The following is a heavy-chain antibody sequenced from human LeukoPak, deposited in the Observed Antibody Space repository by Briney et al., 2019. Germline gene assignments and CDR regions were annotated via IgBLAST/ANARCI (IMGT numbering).Heavy chain of an antibody. CDR2: ISGSGGST. CDR1: GFTFSVYA. J-gene: IGHJ3*02. V-gene: IGHV3-23*01. D-gene: IGHD3-3*01. Sequence: PGGSLRLSCAASGFTFSVYAMSWVRQAPGKGLEWVSAISGSGGSTYYADSVKGRLTISRDNSKNTLYLQMNSLRAEDTAVYYCAKTYYDFWSPDAFDIWGQGTMVTVSS. CDR3: AKTYYDFWSPDAFDI.